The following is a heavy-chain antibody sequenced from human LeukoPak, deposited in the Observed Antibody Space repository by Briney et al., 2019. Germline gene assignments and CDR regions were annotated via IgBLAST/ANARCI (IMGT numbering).Heavy chain of an antibody. D-gene: IGHD6-19*01. CDR1: GFTFSSYG. J-gene: IGHJ4*02. CDR3: AKEGQTVAGNGYFDS. Sequence: PGGSLRLSCAASGFTFSSYGMSWVRQAPGKGLEWVSAISGSGGSTYYADSVKGRFTISRDNSENTLYLHMNSLRDEDTALYYCAKEGQTVAGNGYFDSWGQGILVTVSS. V-gene: IGHV3-23*01. CDR2: ISGSGGST.